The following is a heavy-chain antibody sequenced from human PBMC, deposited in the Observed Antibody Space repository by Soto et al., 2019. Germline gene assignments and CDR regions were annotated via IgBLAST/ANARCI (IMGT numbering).Heavy chain of an antibody. J-gene: IGHJ4*02. V-gene: IGHV5-51*01. Sequence: GASLKISCKGSGYSFTSYWIAWVRQMPGKGLECMGIIYPGDSDTRYSASFQGQVTISVDKSINTAYLQWSSLRASDTAIYYCARHGKFSSMTNYFDSCGQGALVTVSS. D-gene: IGHD1-1*01. CDR1: GYSFTSYW. CDR2: IYPGDSDT. CDR3: ARHGKFSSMTNYFDS.